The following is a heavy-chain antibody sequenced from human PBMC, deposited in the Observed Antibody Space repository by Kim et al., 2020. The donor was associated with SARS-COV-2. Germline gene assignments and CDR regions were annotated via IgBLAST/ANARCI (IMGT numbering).Heavy chain of an antibody. CDR2: SNT. V-gene: IGHV3-74*01. CDR3: ARGRGLPDL. J-gene: IGHJ5*02. Sequence: SNTNYAEVVKGRFTVSRDNVRDTLYLQMDSLTADDTAIYYCARGRGLPDLWGPGTLVTVSS.